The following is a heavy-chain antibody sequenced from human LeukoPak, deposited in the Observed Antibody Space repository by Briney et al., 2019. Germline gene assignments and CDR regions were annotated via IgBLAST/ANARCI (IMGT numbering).Heavy chain of an antibody. V-gene: IGHV4-39*07. J-gene: IGHJ6*03. CDR2: INHSGST. CDR1: GGSISSSSYY. D-gene: IGHD1-26*01. CDR3: ARMGRGARMDV. Sequence: SETLSLTCTVSGGSISSSSYYWGWIRQPPGKGLEWIGEINHSGSTNYNPSLKSRVTISVDTSKNQFSLKLSSVTAADTAVYYCARMGRGARMDVWGKGTTVTISS.